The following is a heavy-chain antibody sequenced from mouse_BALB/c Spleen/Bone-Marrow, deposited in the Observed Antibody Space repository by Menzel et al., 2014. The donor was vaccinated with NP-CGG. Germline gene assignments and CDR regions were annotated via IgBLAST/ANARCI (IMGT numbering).Heavy chain of an antibody. V-gene: IGHV2-5-1*01. Sequence: VQRVESGPSRVQPSQGLSITCTVSGFSLTSYGVHWVRQSPGKGLEWLGVIWRGGSTAYNAAFMSRLSITKDNSKIQVFFKMNSLQADDTAIYYCAKNNKYGNYGGLDAMDYWGQGTSVTVSS. CDR2: IWRGGST. CDR3: AKNNKYGNYGGLDAMDY. CDR1: GFSLTSYG. J-gene: IGHJ4*01. D-gene: IGHD2-10*02.